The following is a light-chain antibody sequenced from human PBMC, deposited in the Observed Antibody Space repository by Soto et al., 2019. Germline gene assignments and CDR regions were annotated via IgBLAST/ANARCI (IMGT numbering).Light chain of an antibody. Sequence: EIVMTQSPATLSVSPGERATLSCRASQSVSSNLAWYQQKPGQPPRLLIYGATTRATGIPARFSGSGSGTEFSLTISSLQSEDFAVYYCQQYSNWPPVTFGQGTKVEIK. V-gene: IGKV3-15*01. J-gene: IGKJ1*01. CDR2: GAT. CDR3: QQYSNWPPVT. CDR1: QSVSSN.